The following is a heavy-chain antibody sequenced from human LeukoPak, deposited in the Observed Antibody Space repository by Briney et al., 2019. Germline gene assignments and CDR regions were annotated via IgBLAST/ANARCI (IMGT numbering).Heavy chain of an antibody. CDR3: ATDNSYGSGSYYT. Sequence: PSQTLSLTCSVSGGSISSGDYYWSWIRQPPGKGLEWIGHIYYSGSTHHNPSLKSRVTISVDTSKNQFSLKLSSVTAADTAVYYCATDNSYGSGSYYTWGQGTLVTVSS. CDR1: GGSISSGDYY. CDR2: IYYSGST. D-gene: IGHD3-10*01. V-gene: IGHV4-30-4*01. J-gene: IGHJ4*02.